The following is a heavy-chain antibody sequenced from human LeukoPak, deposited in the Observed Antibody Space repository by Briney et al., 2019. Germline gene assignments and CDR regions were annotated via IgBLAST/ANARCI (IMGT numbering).Heavy chain of an antibody. D-gene: IGHD1-7*01. CDR2: MYTSGST. V-gene: IGHV4-4*07. Sequence: SETLSLTCTVSGGSISSYYWSWIRQPAGKGLEWIGRMYTSGSTNYNPSLKSRVTISVDTSKNQFSLRLSSVTAADTAVYYCARVVPGITGTTWFDPWGQGTLVTVSS. CDR3: ARVVPGITGTTWFDP. CDR1: GGSISSYY. J-gene: IGHJ5*02.